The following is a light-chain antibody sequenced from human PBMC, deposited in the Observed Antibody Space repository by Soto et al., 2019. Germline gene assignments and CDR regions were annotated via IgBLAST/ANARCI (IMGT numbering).Light chain of an antibody. CDR3: HQRSNWPLT. Sequence: EIVLTQSPATLYLSPGERATLSCRASQSVSNSLAWYQHKVGQAPRLLIYDASNRATGIPARFSGSGSGTDFTLTISSLEPEDFAVYYCHQRSNWPLTFGGGTKVEIK. V-gene: IGKV3-11*01. CDR1: QSVSNS. J-gene: IGKJ4*01. CDR2: DAS.